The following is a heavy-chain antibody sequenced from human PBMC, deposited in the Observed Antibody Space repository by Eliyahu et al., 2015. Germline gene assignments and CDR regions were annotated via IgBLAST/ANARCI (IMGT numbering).Heavy chain of an antibody. CDR1: GGSFSGYY. V-gene: IGHV4-34*01. CDR2: INHSGST. D-gene: IGHD2-15*01. CDR3: ARLGYCSGGSCYVFDY. Sequence: QVQLQQWGAGLLKPSETLSLTCAVYGGSFSGYYWSWIRQPPGKGLEWIGEINHSGSTNYNPSLKSRVTISVDTSKNQFSLKLSSVTAADTAVYYCARLGYCSGGSCYVFDYWGQGTLVTVSS. J-gene: IGHJ4*02.